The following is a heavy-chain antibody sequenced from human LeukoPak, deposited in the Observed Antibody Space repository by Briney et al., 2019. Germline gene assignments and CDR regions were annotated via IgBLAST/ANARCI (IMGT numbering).Heavy chain of an antibody. CDR3: AREGDIVVVPAAGSGWFDP. V-gene: IGHV4-38-2*02. D-gene: IGHD2-2*01. CDR2: IYHSGST. Sequence: SETLSLTCTVSGGSISNFYWSWIRQPPGKGLEWIGSIYHSGSTYYNPSLKSRVTISVDTSKNQFSLKLSSVTAADTAVYYCAREGDIVVVPAAGSGWFDPWGQGTLVTVSS. J-gene: IGHJ5*02. CDR1: GGSISNFY.